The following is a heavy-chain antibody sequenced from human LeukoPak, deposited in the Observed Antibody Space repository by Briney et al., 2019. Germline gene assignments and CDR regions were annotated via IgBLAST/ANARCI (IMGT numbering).Heavy chain of an antibody. J-gene: IGHJ5*02. CDR2: IQQDGTEK. D-gene: IGHD3-9*01. CDR1: GFTFTTYW. CDR3: ARHHGPRHQFDWFGNYNWFDP. V-gene: IGHV3-7*01. Sequence: GGSLRLSCAASGFTFTTYWMSWVRQAPGKGLEWVANIQQDGTEKYYVDSVKGRFTISRDNAKNSLYLQMNSLRAEDTAVYYCARHHGPRHQFDWFGNYNWFDPWGQGTLVTVSS.